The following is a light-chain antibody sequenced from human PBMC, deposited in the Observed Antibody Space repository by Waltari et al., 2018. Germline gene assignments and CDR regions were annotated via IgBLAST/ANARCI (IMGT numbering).Light chain of an antibody. CDR3: QSYDAYVV. J-gene: IGLJ2*01. CDR2: EDD. V-gene: IGLV6-57*03. Sequence: NFMLTQPHSVSESPGKTVSISCTRSSGSIARNYVQWYQQRPGSAPTIVIYEDDQRPSGVPDRFSGSIDSSSNSASLPISGLKTEDEADYYCQSYDAYVVFGGGTRLTVL. CDR1: SGSIARNY.